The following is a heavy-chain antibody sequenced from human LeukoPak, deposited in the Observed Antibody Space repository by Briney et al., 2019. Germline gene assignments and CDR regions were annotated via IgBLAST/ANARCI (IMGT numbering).Heavy chain of an antibody. D-gene: IGHD3-10*01. V-gene: IGHV4-4*02. CDR2: IHHGGSI. CDR3: ARIRGFGADYYYYYMDV. Sequence: SGTLSLTCAVSGGSISSRNWWSWVRQPPGKGLEWIGEIHHGGSINYNPSLKSRVTISVDKSRNQFSLKLSSVTAADTAVYYCARIRGFGADYYYYYMDVWGKGTTVTVSS. CDR1: GGSISSRNW. J-gene: IGHJ6*03.